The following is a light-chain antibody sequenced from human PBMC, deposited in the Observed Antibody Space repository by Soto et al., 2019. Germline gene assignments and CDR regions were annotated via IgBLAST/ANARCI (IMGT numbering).Light chain of an antibody. Sequence: EIVMTPSPASLSVSPCERVALSCSAGQGVTTNFAWDTQKSGQSPRLLIYDVSTRATGVPARFSGTGSETDFTLTISGLQSDDSAVYFCQQYNNWPFSFGQGTRLEIK. CDR1: QGVTTN. V-gene: IGKV3-15*01. CDR2: DVS. CDR3: QQYNNWPFS. J-gene: IGKJ5*01.